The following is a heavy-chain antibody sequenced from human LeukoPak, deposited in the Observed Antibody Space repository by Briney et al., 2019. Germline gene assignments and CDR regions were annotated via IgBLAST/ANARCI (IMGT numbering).Heavy chain of an antibody. V-gene: IGHV4-59*01. CDR1: GGSMSNYY. Sequence: SETLSLTCTVSGGSMSNYYWSWIRQPPGKGLEWIGYSYYSGSTNYNPSLKSRVTNSVDTSKNQFSLKLSSVTAADTAVYYCARGSGSHFPFDYWGQGTLVTVSS. CDR2: SYYSGST. J-gene: IGHJ4*02. D-gene: IGHD3-10*01. CDR3: ARGSGSHFPFDY.